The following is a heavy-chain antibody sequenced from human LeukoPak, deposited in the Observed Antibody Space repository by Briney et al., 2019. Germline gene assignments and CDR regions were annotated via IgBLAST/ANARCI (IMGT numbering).Heavy chain of an antibody. CDR2: IDYSGRT. J-gene: IGHJ4*02. CDR3: ARDREGFNKDFDY. Sequence: SETLSLTCTVSGGSISSSRYYWGWIRQPPGKGLEWIGSIDYSGRTYYNPSLKSRVTVSVDTPKSQFSLKLSSVTAADTAVYYCARDREGFNKDFDYWGQGILVTVSP. CDR1: GGSISSSRYY. V-gene: IGHV4-39*07.